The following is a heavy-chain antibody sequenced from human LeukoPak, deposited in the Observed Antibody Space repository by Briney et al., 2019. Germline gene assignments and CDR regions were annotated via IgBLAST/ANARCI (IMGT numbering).Heavy chain of an antibody. CDR3: ARQGPSPDDAFDI. J-gene: IGHJ3*02. D-gene: IGHD1-14*01. CDR1: GYNFTNYW. V-gene: IGHV5-51*01. Sequence: GESLKISCKGSGYNFTNYWIHWVRQMSGKGLEWMGIIYPGDSDSRYSPSFQGQVTISADKSISTAYLQWSSLKASDTAMYYCARQGPSPDDAFDIWGQGTMVTVSS. CDR2: IYPGDSDS.